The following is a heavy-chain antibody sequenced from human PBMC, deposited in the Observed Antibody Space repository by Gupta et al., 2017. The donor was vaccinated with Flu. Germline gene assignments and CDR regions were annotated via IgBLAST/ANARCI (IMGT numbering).Heavy chain of an antibody. CDR2: ISSSSSYI. V-gene: IGHV3-21*01. CDR3: ARDWGYDYVWGSYRYTGLLN. D-gene: IGHD3-16*02. CDR1: GFTFSSHS. J-gene: IGHJ4*02. Sequence: EVQLVESGGGLVKPGGSLRLSCAASGFTFSSHSMTWFRLAPGRGLEWVSSISSSSSYIYYADSVKGRFTISRDNAKNSLYLQMNSLRAEDTAVYYCARDWGYDYVWGSYRYTGLLNWGQGTLVTVSS.